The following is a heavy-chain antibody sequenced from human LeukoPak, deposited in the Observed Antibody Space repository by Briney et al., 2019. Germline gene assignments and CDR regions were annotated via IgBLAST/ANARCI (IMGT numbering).Heavy chain of an antibody. J-gene: IGHJ3*02. CDR2: IKQDGSEK. Sequence: GGSLRLSCAASGFTFSDYWMSWVRQAPGKGLEWVANIKQDGSEKYYVDSVKGRFSISRDNAKNSLYLQMNSLRAEDTAVYYCARELCSSTSCYTPGAFDIWGQGTMVTVSS. CDR3: ARELCSSTSCYTPGAFDI. D-gene: IGHD2-2*02. CDR1: GFTFSDYW. V-gene: IGHV3-7*01.